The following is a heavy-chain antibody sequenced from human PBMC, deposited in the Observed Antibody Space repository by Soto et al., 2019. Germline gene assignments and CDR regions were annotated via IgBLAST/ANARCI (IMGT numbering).Heavy chain of an antibody. V-gene: IGHV3-33*01. CDR1: GFTFSSYG. CDR3: ARDHDFGVEEDYFDY. J-gene: IGHJ4*02. Sequence: QVQLVESGGGVVQPGRSLRLSCAASGFTFSSYGMHWVRQAPGKGLEWVAVIWYDGSNKYYADSVKGRFTISRDNSKNTLYLQMNSLRAEDTAVYYCARDHDFGVEEDYFDYWGQGTLVTVSS. D-gene: IGHD3-3*01. CDR2: IWYDGSNK.